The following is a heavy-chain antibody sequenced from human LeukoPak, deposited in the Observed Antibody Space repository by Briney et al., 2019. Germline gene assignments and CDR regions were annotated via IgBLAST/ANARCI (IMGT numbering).Heavy chain of an antibody. CDR1: GGSISSGGYS. Sequence: SETLSLTCAVSGGSISSGGYSWSWIRQPPGKGLEWIGYIYHSGSTYYNPSLNSRVTISVDRSKNQFSLKLSSVTAADTAVYYCARQQTSSGYPFDYWGQGTLVTVSS. CDR2: IYHSGST. CDR3: ARQQTSSGYPFDY. D-gene: IGHD3-22*01. J-gene: IGHJ4*02. V-gene: IGHV4-30-2*01.